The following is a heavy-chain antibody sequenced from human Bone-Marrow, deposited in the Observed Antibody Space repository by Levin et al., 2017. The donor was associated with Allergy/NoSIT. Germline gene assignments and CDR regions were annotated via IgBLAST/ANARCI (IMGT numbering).Heavy chain of an antibody. Sequence: SGGSLRLSCTVSGFTLTSYGMHWVRQAPGKGLEWVAVIWYHGNREDYADAVKGRFIGSRDTSKNTVYLYMNSLRADDTAVYYCARDDDTNGHYSRLNYWGQGTLVTVSP. D-gene: IGHD3-22*01. CDR3: ARDDDTNGHYSRLNY. J-gene: IGHJ4*02. V-gene: IGHV3-33*01. CDR1: GFTLTSYG. CDR2: IWYHGNRE.